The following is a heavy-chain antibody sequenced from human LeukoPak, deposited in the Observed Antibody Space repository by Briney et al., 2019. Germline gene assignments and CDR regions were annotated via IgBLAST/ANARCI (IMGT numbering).Heavy chain of an antibody. D-gene: IGHD3-3*01. CDR1: GGSISSYY. V-gene: IGHV4-4*07. Sequence: SETLSLTCTVSGGSISSYYWSWIRQPAGKGLEWIGRIYTSGSTNYNPSLKSRVTMSVDTSKNQFSLKLSSVTAADTAVYYCARGGGYDFWSGYLSLFDYWGQGTLVTVSS. CDR3: ARGGGYDFWSGYLSLFDY. CDR2: IYTSGST. J-gene: IGHJ4*02.